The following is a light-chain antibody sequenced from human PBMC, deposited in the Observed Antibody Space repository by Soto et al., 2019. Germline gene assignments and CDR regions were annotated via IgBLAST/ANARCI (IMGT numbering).Light chain of an antibody. CDR2: DVT. J-gene: IGLJ3*02. CDR3: SSYTSNSTL. Sequence: QSALTQPASVSGSPGQSITISCTGTSSDVGGYNSVSWYQQHPGKAPKLMIIDVTNRPSGVSNRFSGSKSGNTASLTISGLQAEDEADYYCSSYTSNSTLFAGGTQLTVL. V-gene: IGLV2-14*03. CDR1: SSDVGGYNS.